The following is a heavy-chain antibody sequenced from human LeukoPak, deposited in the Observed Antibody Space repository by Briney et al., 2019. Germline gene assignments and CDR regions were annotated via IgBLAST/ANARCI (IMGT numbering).Heavy chain of an antibody. V-gene: IGHV3-7*03. J-gene: IGHJ4*02. CDR3: ARKWAVAGSSYFDY. CDR2: IKQDGSVQ. D-gene: IGHD6-19*01. Sequence: GGSLRLSCTASGFTFSNYWMSWVRQAPGKGLEWVVNIKQDGSVQYYVDSVKGRFTISRDNAKNSLYLQMNSLRAEDTAVYYCARKWAVAGSSYFDYWGQGTLVTVSS. CDR1: GFTFSNYW.